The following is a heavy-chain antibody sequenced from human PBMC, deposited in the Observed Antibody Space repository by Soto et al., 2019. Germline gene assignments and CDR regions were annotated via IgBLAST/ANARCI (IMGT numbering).Heavy chain of an antibody. CDR1: GGSISGFY. V-gene: IGHV4-59*08. CDR3: ARHNYGSGSTYFDY. D-gene: IGHD3-10*01. Sequence: SETLSLICTVSGGSISGFYWSWIQQPPGRGLEWIGYIYSSGSTNYNPSLKSRVTISVDTSKNQFSLKLNSMTAADTAVYYCARHNYGSGSTYFDYWGQGTLVTVSS. J-gene: IGHJ4*02. CDR2: IYSSGST.